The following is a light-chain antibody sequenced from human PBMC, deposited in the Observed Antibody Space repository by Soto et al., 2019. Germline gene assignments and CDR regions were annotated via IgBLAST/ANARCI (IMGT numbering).Light chain of an antibody. CDR2: RNN. Sequence: QSALTQPPSASGTPGQRVTISCSGSSSNIGSNYVYWYQQLPGTAPKLLIYRNNQRPSGVPDRFSGSKSGTSASLAISGLRSEDEADYYCAAWDDSLSVGVFGGGTKVTVL. V-gene: IGLV1-47*01. CDR1: SSNIGSNY. J-gene: IGLJ2*01. CDR3: AAWDDSLSVGV.